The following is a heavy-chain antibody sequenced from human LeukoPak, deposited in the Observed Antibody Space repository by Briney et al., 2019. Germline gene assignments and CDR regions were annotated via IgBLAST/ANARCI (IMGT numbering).Heavy chain of an antibody. V-gene: IGHV3-30-3*02. J-gene: IGHJ4*02. Sequence: GGSLRLSCAASGFTFSSYAMHWVRQAPGKGLEWVAVISYDGSNKYYADSVKGRFTISRDNSKNALFLQMKSLTAEDTAVYYCAKRSYDSSGFSDYWGQGTLVTVSS. CDR1: GFTFSSYA. CDR2: ISYDGSNK. D-gene: IGHD3-22*01. CDR3: AKRSYDSSGFSDY.